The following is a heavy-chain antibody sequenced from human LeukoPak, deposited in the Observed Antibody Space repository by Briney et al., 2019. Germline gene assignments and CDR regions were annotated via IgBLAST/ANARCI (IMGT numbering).Heavy chain of an antibody. J-gene: IGHJ4*02. CDR1: GASISSYY. Sequence: PSETLSLTCTVSGASISSYYWSWIRQPPGKGLEWIGDIYYSGSIKYNPSLKSRVTMSVDTSKNQFSLKLSSVTAADTAVYYCAREGHYYDSSGYYGYYFDYWGQGTLVTVSS. CDR2: IYYSGSI. D-gene: IGHD3-22*01. V-gene: IGHV4-59*12. CDR3: AREGHYYDSSGYYGYYFDY.